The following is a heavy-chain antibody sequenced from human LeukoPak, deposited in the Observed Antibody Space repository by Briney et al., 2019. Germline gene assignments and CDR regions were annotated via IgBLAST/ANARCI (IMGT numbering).Heavy chain of an antibody. CDR1: GFTFSSYG. CDR3: AARGYSIQVGPFDI. V-gene: IGHV3-23*01. J-gene: IGHJ3*02. D-gene: IGHD5-18*01. Sequence: GGSLRLSCAASGFTFSSYGMSWVRQAPGKGLKWVSGISGSGVSTYYADSVKGRFTISRDNSKNTLYLQVNSLRAEDTAVYYCAARGYSIQVGPFDIWGQGTVVTVSS. CDR2: ISGSGVST.